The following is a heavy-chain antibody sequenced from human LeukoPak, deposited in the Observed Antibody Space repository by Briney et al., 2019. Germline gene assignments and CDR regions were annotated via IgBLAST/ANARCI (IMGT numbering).Heavy chain of an antibody. Sequence: PGGSLRLSCTASGSAFDEHGMSWVRQVPGKGLEWVSGINWSGGSTGYADPLRGRFTISRDNAKNSLYVQMDSLRAEDTALYYCARAPITSPFYFDYWGQGTLVTVSS. J-gene: IGHJ4*02. D-gene: IGHD2-2*01. CDR1: GSAFDEHG. V-gene: IGHV3-20*04. CDR3: ARAPITSPFYFDY. CDR2: INWSGGST.